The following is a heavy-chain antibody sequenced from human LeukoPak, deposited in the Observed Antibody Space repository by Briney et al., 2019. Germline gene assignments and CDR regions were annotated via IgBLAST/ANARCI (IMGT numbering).Heavy chain of an antibody. J-gene: IGHJ6*02. V-gene: IGHV1-69*05. CDR2: IIPIFGTA. Sequence: ASVKVSCKASGGTFSSYAISWVRQAPGQGLEWMGGIIPIFGTANYAQKFQGRVTITTDESTSTAYMELSSLRSEDTAVYYCARKGGAPSRYYYYGMDVWGQGTTVTVSS. CDR3: ARKGGAPSRYYYYGMDV. D-gene: IGHD3-16*01. CDR1: GGTFSSYA.